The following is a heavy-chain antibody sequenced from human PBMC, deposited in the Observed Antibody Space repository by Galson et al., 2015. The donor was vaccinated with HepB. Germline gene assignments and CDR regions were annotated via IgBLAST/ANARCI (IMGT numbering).Heavy chain of an antibody. V-gene: IGHV1-58*02. CDR3: AAAYYDSSGPRDFQH. J-gene: IGHJ1*01. CDR1: GFTFTSSA. Sequence: SVKVSCKASGFTFTSSAMQWVRQARGQRLEWIGWIVVGSGNTNYAQKFQERVTITRDMSTSTAYMELSSLRSEDTAVYYCAAAYYDSSGPRDFQHWGQGALVTVSS. CDR2: IVVGSGNT. D-gene: IGHD3-22*01.